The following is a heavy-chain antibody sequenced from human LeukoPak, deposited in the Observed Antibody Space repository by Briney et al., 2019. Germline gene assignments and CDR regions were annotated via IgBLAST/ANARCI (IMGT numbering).Heavy chain of an antibody. CDR3: ARAPWRYGSGKLDY. CDR2: INPNSGGT. Sequence: GASVKVSCKASGYTFTGYYMHWVRQAPGQGLEWMGWINPNSGGTNYAQKFQGRVTMTRDTSISTAYMELSRLRSDDTAVYYCARAPWRYGSGKLDYWGQGTLVTVSS. CDR1: GYTFTGYY. V-gene: IGHV1-2*02. D-gene: IGHD3-10*01. J-gene: IGHJ4*02.